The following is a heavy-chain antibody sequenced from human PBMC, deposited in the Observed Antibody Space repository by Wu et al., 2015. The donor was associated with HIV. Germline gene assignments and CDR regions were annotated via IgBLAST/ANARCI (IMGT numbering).Heavy chain of an antibody. J-gene: IGHJ1*01. CDR2: FDPEDEKI. V-gene: IGHV1-24*01. Sequence: HVQLEQSGAVVRKALGPSVRVSCKVSEYSLTKLSIHWVRQSHGRGLEWMGGFDPEDEKIIYAQKFQSRVVMTEDRSKDTVYLDLRSLTFDDSAIFYCAGYRRDIWSTGLTYWGQGTLVSVSS. CDR1: EYSLTKLS. D-gene: IGHD2-15*01. CDR3: AGYRRDIWSTGLTY.